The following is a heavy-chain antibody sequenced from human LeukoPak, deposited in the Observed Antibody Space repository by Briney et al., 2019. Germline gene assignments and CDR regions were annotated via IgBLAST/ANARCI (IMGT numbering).Heavy chain of an antibody. CDR3: ARVEKDDILTGYLDY. D-gene: IGHD3-9*01. Sequence: PGGSLRLSCAASGFTFSSYWMSWVRQAPGKGLEGVANIKQDGSEKYYVDSVKGRFTISRDNAKKSLYLQMNSLRAEVTAVYYCARVEKDDILTGYLDYGGQGTLVTVSS. V-gene: IGHV3-7*03. J-gene: IGHJ4*02. CDR2: IKQDGSEK. CDR1: GFTFSSYW.